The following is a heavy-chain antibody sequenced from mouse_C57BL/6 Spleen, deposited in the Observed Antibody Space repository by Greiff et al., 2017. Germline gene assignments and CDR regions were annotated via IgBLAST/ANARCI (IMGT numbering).Heavy chain of an antibody. CDR1: GYTFTDYY. J-gene: IGHJ3*01. D-gene: IGHD1-1*01. CDR3: ARSLHYYGSSSAFAY. Sequence: VKLQESGAELVRPGASVKLSCKASGYTFTDYYINWVKQRPGQGLEWIARIYPGSGNTYYNEKFKGKATLTAEKSSSTAYMQLSSLTSEDSAVYFCARSLHYYGSSSAFAYWGQGTLVTVSA. CDR2: IYPGSGNT. V-gene: IGHV1-76*01.